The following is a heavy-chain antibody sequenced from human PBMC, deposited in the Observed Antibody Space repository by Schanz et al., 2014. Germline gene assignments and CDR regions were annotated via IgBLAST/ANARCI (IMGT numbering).Heavy chain of an antibody. Sequence: VQLVESGGGVVQPGGSLRLSCAASGFTFSSYWMHWVRQAPGKGLEWVANMNQDGSVKNYVDSVKGRFTISRDNSKNTLFLQVNSLRAEDTAVYYCAKDHFGHYDSSGCSDCYYYGMDVWGQGTTVTVSS. D-gene: IGHD3-22*01. CDR2: MNQDGSVK. CDR3: AKDHFGHYDSSGCSDCYYYGMDV. J-gene: IGHJ6*02. CDR1: GFTFSSYW. V-gene: IGHV3-7*01.